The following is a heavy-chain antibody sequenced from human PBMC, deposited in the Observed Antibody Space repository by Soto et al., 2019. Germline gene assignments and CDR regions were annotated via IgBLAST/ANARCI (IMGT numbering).Heavy chain of an antibody. CDR1: GFTFRGDA. CDR2: ISGSGEMT. D-gene: IGHD1-20*01. Sequence: EVQLLESGGDLVQPGGSLRLSCAASGFTFRGDAMSWVRQAPGKGLEWVSSISGSGEMTHYADSVKGRFTISRDNAKNTLYLQIESLRAEDTALYYCARSEMTYNWNDWGQGALVTLSS. CDR3: ARSEMTYNWND. V-gene: IGHV3-23*01. J-gene: IGHJ4*02.